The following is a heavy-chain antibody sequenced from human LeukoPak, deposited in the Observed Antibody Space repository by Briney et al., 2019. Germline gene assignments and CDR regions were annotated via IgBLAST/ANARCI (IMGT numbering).Heavy chain of an antibody. J-gene: IGHJ4*02. Sequence: GESLKISCKATGCSFTHYWIGWVRQMPGKGLEWMGITYPGDADTRYSPSFEGQVTISADKSTTTAYLHWSSLKASDTAMYYCAQSSGYYANFDYWGQGTLVTVSS. CDR2: TYPGDADT. CDR1: GCSFTHYW. D-gene: IGHD3-22*01. CDR3: AQSSGYYANFDY. V-gene: IGHV5-51*01.